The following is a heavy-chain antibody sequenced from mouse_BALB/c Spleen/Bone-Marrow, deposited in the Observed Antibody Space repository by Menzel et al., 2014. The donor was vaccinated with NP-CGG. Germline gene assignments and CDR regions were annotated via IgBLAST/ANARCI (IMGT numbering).Heavy chain of an antibody. CDR3: ARGRGWYFDY. D-gene: IGHD2-3*01. CDR1: GYAFXSYW. CDR2: IYPGDGDT. V-gene: IGHV1-80*01. Sequence: QVQLQQSGAELVRPGSSVKISCKASGYAFXSYWMNWVKQRPGQGLEWIGQIYPGDGDTNYNGKFKGKATLTADKSSSTAYMQLSGLTSEDSAVYFCARGRGWYFDYWGRGTTLTVSS. J-gene: IGHJ2*01.